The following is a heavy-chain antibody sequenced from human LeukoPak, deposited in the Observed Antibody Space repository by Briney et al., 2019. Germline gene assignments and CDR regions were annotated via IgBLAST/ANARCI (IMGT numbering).Heavy chain of an antibody. V-gene: IGHV1-2*02. D-gene: IGHD2-2*02. J-gene: IGHJ4*02. Sequence: ASVKVSCKASGYTFTGYYMHWVRQAPGQGLEWMGWINPNSGGTNYAQKFQGRVTMTRDTSISTAYMELSRLRSDDTAVYYCAGGQLLYIGFLLVDYWGQGTLVTVSS. CDR3: AGGQLLYIGFLLVDY. CDR2: INPNSGGT. CDR1: GYTFTGYY.